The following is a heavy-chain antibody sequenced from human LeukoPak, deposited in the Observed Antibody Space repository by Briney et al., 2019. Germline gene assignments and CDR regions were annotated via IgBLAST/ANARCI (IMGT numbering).Heavy chain of an antibody. CDR1: GFTFSSYG. J-gene: IGHJ4*02. V-gene: IGHV3-30*18. Sequence: AGRSLRLSCAASGFTFSSYGMHWVRQAPGKGLEWVAVISYDGSNKYYADSVKGRFTISRDNSKNTLYLQMNSLRAEDTAVYYCAKGAGCSGGSCYPEGPYYFDYWGQGTLVTVSS. D-gene: IGHD2-15*01. CDR2: ISYDGSNK. CDR3: AKGAGCSGGSCYPEGPYYFDY.